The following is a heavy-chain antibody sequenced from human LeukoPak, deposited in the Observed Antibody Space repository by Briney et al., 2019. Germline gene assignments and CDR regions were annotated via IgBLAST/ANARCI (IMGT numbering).Heavy chain of an antibody. Sequence: SETLSLTCTVSGGSISSYYWSWIRQPAGKGLEWIGRIYTSGSTNYYPSLKSRVTMSVDTSKNQFSLKLSSVTAADTAVYYCARGIVGAKDPLGDAFDIWGQGTMVTVSS. CDR2: IYTSGST. CDR1: GGSISSYY. V-gene: IGHV4-4*07. CDR3: ARGIVGAKDPLGDAFDI. D-gene: IGHD1-26*01. J-gene: IGHJ3*02.